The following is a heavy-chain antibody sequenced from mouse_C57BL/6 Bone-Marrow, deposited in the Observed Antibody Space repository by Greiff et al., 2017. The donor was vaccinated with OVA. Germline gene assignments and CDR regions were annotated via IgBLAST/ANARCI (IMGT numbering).Heavy chain of an antibody. V-gene: IGHV1-22*01. CDR1: GYTFTDYN. Sequence: EVQLQQSGPELVKPGASVTLSCKASGYTFTDYNMHWVKQSHGQSLEWIGYINPNNGGTSYNQKFKGKATFTVNQSSSTAYMELRSLTSEDSAVYYCARGGSSYLDYWGQGTTLTVSS. D-gene: IGHD1-1*01. J-gene: IGHJ2*01. CDR3: ARGGSSYLDY. CDR2: INPNNGGT.